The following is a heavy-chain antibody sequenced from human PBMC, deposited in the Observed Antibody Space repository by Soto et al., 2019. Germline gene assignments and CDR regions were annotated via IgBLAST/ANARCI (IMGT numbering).Heavy chain of an antibody. CDR2: INPNSGGT. D-gene: IGHD3-3*01. J-gene: IGHJ5*02. CDR1: GYTFTGYY. Sequence: ASVKVSCKASGYTFTGYYMHWVRQAPGQGLEWMGWINPNSGGTNYAQKFQGWVTMTRDTSISTAYTELSRLRSDDTAVYYCARASFGVVIHWFDPWGQGTLVTVSS. CDR3: ARASFGVVIHWFDP. V-gene: IGHV1-2*04.